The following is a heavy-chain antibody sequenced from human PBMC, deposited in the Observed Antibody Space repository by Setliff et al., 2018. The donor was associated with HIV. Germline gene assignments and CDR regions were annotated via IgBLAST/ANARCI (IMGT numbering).Heavy chain of an antibody. V-gene: IGHV4-39*01. D-gene: IGHD3-22*01. Sequence: SETLSLTCTVSGDSASNSRYYWAWIRQPPGKGLEYIGSIHYNERTYYNPSLKSRVAISIDTSKNQFSLNLTSVTAADTAVYYFASRVYYYDSNNFLRDEGFDPWGQGTLVTVSS. J-gene: IGHJ5*02. CDR3: ASRVYYYDSNNFLRDEGFDP. CDR1: GDSASNSRYY. CDR2: IHYNERT.